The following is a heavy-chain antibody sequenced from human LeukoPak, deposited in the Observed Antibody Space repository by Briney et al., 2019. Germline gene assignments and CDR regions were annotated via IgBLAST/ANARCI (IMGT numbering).Heavy chain of an antibody. D-gene: IGHD4-23*01. V-gene: IGHV4-34*01. CDR2: INHSGST. J-gene: IGHJ4*02. CDR1: GGSFSGYY. CDR3: ARGITPDY. Sequence: SETLSLTCAVYGGSFSGYYWSWIRQPPGKGLEWIGEINHSGSTNYNPSLKSRVTISVDTSKNQFSLKLSSVHAADTAVYYCARGITPDYWGQGTLVTVSS.